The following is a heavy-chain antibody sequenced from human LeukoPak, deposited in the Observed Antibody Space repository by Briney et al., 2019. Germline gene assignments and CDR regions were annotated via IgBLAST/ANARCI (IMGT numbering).Heavy chain of an antibody. V-gene: IGHV3-48*02. CDR2: IGGSKSAI. D-gene: IGHD6-13*01. CDR3: ARVVRGIGAHFDY. J-gene: IGHJ4*02. Sequence: GGSLRLSCAASGFTFSSDSMNWVRQAPGKGLEWVSYIGGSKSAIYYADSVKGRFTVSRDNAKNSLYLQMNSLRDEDTAVYYCARVVRGIGAHFDYWGQGTLVTVSS. CDR1: GFTFSSDS.